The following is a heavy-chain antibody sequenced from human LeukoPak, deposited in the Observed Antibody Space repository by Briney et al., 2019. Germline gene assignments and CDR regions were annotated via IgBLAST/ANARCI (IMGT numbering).Heavy chain of an antibody. CDR2: ISYDGSNN. CDR1: GFTFSSYG. V-gene: IGHV3-30*18. J-gene: IGHJ6*02. CDR3: AKTLATGGGSYNMDV. D-gene: IGHD2-8*02. Sequence: GGSLRLSCAASGFTFSSYGMHWVRQAPGKGLEWVAFISYDGSNNYYADSVKGRFTISRDNSKNTLFLQMSSLRAEGTALYYCAKTLATGGGSYNMDVWGQGTTVTVS.